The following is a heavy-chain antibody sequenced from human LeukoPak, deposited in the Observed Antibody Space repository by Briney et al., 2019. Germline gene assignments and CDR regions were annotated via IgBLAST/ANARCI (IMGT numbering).Heavy chain of an antibody. CDR3: ARDHRLQLDY. Sequence: SQTLSLTCTVSGGSISSGSYYWSWIRQPAGKGLEWIGRIYTSGSTNYNPSLKSRVTISVDTSKNQFSLKLSSVTAADTAVYYCARDHRLQLDYWGQETLVTVSS. V-gene: IGHV4-61*02. J-gene: IGHJ4*02. CDR2: IYTSGST. D-gene: IGHD4-11*01. CDR1: GGSISSGSYY.